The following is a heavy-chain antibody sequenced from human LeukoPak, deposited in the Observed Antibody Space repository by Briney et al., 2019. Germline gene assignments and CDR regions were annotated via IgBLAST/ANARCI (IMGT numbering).Heavy chain of an antibody. CDR2: ISVNNGHT. V-gene: IGHV1-18*01. CDR1: GYTFTSYG. CDR3: ARHRLYGDFYFDQ. D-gene: IGHD4-17*01. J-gene: IGHJ4*02. Sequence: ASVKVSCKASGYTFTSYGISWVRQAPGQGLEWMGWISVNNGHTDYAQKLQGRVSMTTDTSTSTAYMELRSLRSDDTAVYYCARHRLYGDFYFDQWGQGTLVTVSS.